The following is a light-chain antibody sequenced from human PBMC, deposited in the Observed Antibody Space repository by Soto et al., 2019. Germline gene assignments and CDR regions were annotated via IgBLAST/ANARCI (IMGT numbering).Light chain of an antibody. CDR1: SSDVGGYNY. J-gene: IGLJ1*01. Sequence: LTQPASVSGSPGQSITISCTGTSSDVGGYNYVSWYQQHPGKAPKLMIYDVSNRSSGVSNRFSGSKSGNTASLTISGLQAEDEADYYCSSYTSSSPYVFGTGTKVTVL. V-gene: IGLV2-14*01. CDR3: SSYTSSSPYV. CDR2: DVS.